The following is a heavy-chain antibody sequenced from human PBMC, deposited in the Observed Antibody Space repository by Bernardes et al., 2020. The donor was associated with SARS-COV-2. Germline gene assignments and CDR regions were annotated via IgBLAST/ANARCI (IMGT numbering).Heavy chain of an antibody. CDR3: ARELPSYLDSSGYAHYYYAMDV. CDR1: GFTFSDHY. D-gene: IGHD3-22*01. CDR2: IRKKATNYTT. Sequence: GGSLRLSCTASGFTFSDHYMDWVRQAPGRGLEWVGRIRKKATNYTTKYAASVEGRFTISRDDSKNSLYLQMNSLKTEDTAVYYCARELPSYLDSSGYAHYYYAMDVWGQGTTVTVSS. J-gene: IGHJ6*02. V-gene: IGHV3-72*01.